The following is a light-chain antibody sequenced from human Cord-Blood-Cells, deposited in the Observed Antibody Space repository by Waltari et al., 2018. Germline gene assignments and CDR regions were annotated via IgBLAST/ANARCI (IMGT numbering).Light chain of an antibody. CDR3: SSFKV. V-gene: IGLV2-14*01. CDR1: SSDVGGYNY. CDR2: DVS. Sequence: QSALTQPASVSVSPGQSITISCTGTSSDVGGYNYVSWYQQHPGKPPKLMIYDVSKRPSGVSNRFSGSKSGNTASLTISGLQAEDEADYYCSSFKVFGGGTKLTVL. J-gene: IGLJ2*01.